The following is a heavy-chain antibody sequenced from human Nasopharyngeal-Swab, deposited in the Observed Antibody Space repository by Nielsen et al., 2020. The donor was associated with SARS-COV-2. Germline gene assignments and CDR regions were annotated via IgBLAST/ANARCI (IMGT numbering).Heavy chain of an antibody. Sequence: GGSLRLSCAASGFTFSSYAMSWVRQAPGKGLEWVSAISGSGGSTYYADSVKGRFTISRDNSKNTLYLQMNSLRAEDTAVYYCATAGNYYYYYGMDVWGQGTTVTVSS. CDR3: ATAGNYYYYYGMDV. J-gene: IGHJ6*02. D-gene: IGHD6-13*01. CDR2: ISGSGGST. CDR1: GFTFSSYA. V-gene: IGHV3-23*01.